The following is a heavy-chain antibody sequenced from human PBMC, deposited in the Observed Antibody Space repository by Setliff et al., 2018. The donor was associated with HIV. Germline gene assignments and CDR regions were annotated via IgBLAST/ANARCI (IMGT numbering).Heavy chain of an antibody. CDR1: GGSMNIGKTF. Sequence: SETLSLTCTVSGGSMNIGKTFWGWIRQPPGKGLEWIGSIHRSGTVYFNPSLSTRINISLDRSKNQFSLRLRSVTAADTAVYFCTREKFGSGVIRDWGQGTLVTVS. CDR3: TREKFGSGVIRD. CDR2: IHRSGTV. D-gene: IGHD3-10*01. J-gene: IGHJ4*02. V-gene: IGHV4-39*07.